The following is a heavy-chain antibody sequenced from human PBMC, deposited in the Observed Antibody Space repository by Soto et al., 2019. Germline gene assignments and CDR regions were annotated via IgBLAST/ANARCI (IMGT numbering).Heavy chain of an antibody. D-gene: IGHD2-21*01. Sequence: QVQLVESGGGVVQPGRSLRLSCAVSGFTVSTYGMHWVRQAPGKGLGWVADISRDGGTKYYADSVKGRFTISRDNSRNTLFLEMNSLRGEDMAVYYCAGEVASGYWGQGALVTVSS. CDR1: GFTVSTYG. CDR2: ISRDGGTK. CDR3: AGEVASGY. V-gene: IGHV3-30*03. J-gene: IGHJ4*02.